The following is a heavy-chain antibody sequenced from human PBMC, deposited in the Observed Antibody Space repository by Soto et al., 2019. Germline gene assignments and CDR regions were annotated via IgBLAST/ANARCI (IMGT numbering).Heavy chain of an antibody. V-gene: IGHV4-34*01. Sequence: SETLSLTCAVYGGSFSGYYWSWIRQPPGKGLEWIGEINHSGSINYNPSLKSRVTISVDTSKNQFSLKLSSVTAADTAVYYCARGIAARPEASCYYHMDVWGKGTTVT. CDR1: GGSFSGYY. D-gene: IGHD6-6*01. J-gene: IGHJ6*03. CDR3: ARGIAARPEASCYYHMDV. CDR2: INHSGSI.